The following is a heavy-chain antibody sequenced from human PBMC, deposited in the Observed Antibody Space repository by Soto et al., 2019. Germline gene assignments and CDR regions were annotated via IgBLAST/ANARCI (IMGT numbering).Heavy chain of an antibody. CDR2: IYYSGST. J-gene: IGHJ6*03. D-gene: IGHD2-2*01. CDR3: ARAVGYCSSTSCYHYYYYYYMDV. Sequence: PSETLSLTCTVSGGSISSYYWSWIRQPPWKGLEWIGYIYYSGSTNYNPSLKSRVTISVDTSKNQFSLKLSSVTAADTAVYYCARAVGYCSSTSCYHYYYYYYMDVWGKGTTVTVSS. V-gene: IGHV4-59*08. CDR1: GGSISSYY.